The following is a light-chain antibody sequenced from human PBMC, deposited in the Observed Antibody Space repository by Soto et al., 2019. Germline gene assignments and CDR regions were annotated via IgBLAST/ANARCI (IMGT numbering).Light chain of an antibody. CDR1: QSVSSSY. CDR2: GAY. CDR3: QQYGSSPET. V-gene: IGKV3-20*01. J-gene: IGKJ1*01. Sequence: AGTLPSFFGDRATLPPRVSQSVSSSYLAWYQQKPGQAPRLLIYGAYSRATGITDRFSGSGSGTDFTLTISSLEPEDFAVYYCQQYGSSPETVGQGTQVDIK.